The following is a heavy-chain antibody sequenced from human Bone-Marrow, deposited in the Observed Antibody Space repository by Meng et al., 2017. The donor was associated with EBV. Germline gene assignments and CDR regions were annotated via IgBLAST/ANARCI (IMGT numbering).Heavy chain of an antibody. D-gene: IGHD3-22*01. Sequence: VQLVQSGAEVKKPGASVKVSCKAYGYTFSTYAIHWVRQAPGQRLEWMGWINVGNGDTKYSQKLQGRVTITRDTSASTAYMELRSLRSEDTAVYYCARDSSGDSRNFDPWGQGTLVTVSS. J-gene: IGHJ5*02. CDR2: INVGNGDT. CDR1: GYTFSTYA. V-gene: IGHV1-3*01. CDR3: ARDSSGDSRNFDP.